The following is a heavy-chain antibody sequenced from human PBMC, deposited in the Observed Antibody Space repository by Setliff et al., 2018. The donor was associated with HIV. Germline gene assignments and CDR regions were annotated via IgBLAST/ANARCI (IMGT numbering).Heavy chain of an antibody. J-gene: IGHJ6*04. CDR2: IILAFNVI. D-gene: IGHD3-10*01. V-gene: IGHV1-69*13. CDR3: ASGIRGLIRTDYYYEMEV. CDR1: GGTFGASG. Sequence: SVKVSCKASGGTFGASGINWVRQAPGQGFEWMGTIILAFNVIKYAQKFQGRVTITADESARTAFMEMSSLRSDDTAIYYCASGIRGLIRTDYYYEMEVWGKGTTVTVSS.